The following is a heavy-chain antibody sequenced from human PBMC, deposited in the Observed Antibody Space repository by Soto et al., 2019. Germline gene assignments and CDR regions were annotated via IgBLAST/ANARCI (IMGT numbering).Heavy chain of an antibody. V-gene: IGHV3-48*03. CDR2: ISSSGSTI. CDR1: GFTFSSYE. Sequence: GSLRLSCAASGFTFSSYEMNWVRQAPGKGLEWVSYISSSGSTIYYADSVKGRFTISRDNAKNTLYLQMNSLRAEDTAVYYCARDDFWSGPIKLTEYYYYGMDVWGQGTTVTVSS. D-gene: IGHD3-3*01. J-gene: IGHJ6*02. CDR3: ARDDFWSGPIKLTEYYYYGMDV.